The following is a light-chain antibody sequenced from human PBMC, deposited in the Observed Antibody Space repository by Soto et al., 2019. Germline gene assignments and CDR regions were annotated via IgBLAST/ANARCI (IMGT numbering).Light chain of an antibody. CDR3: QSYDTTLSGWV. CDR1: NSNIGAGSN. V-gene: IGLV1-40*01. Sequence: QSVLTQPPSVSGAPGQRVTISCTGTNSNIGAGSNVHWYQQLPGTAPKLLNYDNNNRPSGVSDRFSGSKSGTSPSLAITGLQAEDEADYYCQSYDTTLSGWVFGAGTNVTVL. CDR2: DNN. J-gene: IGLJ3*02.